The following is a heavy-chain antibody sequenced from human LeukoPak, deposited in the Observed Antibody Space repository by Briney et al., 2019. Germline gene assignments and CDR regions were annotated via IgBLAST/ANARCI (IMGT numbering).Heavy chain of an antibody. CDR2: INSDGSTT. CDR3: ARGHHYYDSSAYYY. D-gene: IGHD3-22*01. V-gene: IGHV3-74*01. J-gene: IGHJ4*02. Sequence: GGSLRLSCAASGFTFIGYWMHWVRQAPGKGLVWVSRINSDGSTTSYAASVKGRFTISRDTAKNTLYLQTNSLRAEDTAVYYCARGHHYYDSSAYYYWGQGTLVTVSS. CDR1: GFTFIGYW.